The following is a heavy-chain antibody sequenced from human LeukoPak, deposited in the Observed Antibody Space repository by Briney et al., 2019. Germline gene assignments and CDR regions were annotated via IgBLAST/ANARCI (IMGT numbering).Heavy chain of an antibody. V-gene: IGHV3-23*01. J-gene: IGHJ5*02. CDR1: GFTFSSYA. D-gene: IGHD2-15*01. CDR2: VSGSGGST. Sequence: GGSLRLSCAASGFTFSSYAMSWVRQAPGKGLEWASAVSGSGGSTYYADSVKGRFTISRDNSKNTLYLQMNSLRAEDTAVYYCASYRIGYCSGDACYADWFDPWGQGTLVTVSS. CDR3: ASYRIGYCSGDACYADWFDP.